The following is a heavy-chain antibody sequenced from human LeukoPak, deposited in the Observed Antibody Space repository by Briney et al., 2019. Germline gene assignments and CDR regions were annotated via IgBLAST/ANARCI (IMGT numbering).Heavy chain of an antibody. Sequence: SETVSLTCAVYGGSFSGYYWSWIRQPPGKGLEWIGEINHSGSTNYNPSLKSRVTISVDTSKNQFSLKLSSVTAADTAVYYCARGLRTFDYWGQGTLVTVSS. CDR1: GGSFSGYY. D-gene: IGHD4-17*01. J-gene: IGHJ4*02. V-gene: IGHV4-34*01. CDR2: INHSGST. CDR3: ARGLRTFDY.